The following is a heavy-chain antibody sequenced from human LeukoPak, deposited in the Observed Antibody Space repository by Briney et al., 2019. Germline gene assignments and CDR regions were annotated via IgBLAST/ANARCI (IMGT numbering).Heavy chain of an antibody. CDR1: GYTFTSYG. CDR2: ISAYNGNT. Sequence: GALVKVSCKASGYTFTSYGISWVRQAPGQGLEWMGWISAYNGNTNYAQKLQGRVTMTTDTSTSTAYMELRSLRSDDTAVYYCARYLKYGIAADYYYYGMDVWGQGTTVTVSS. D-gene: IGHD6-13*01. CDR3: ARYLKYGIAADYYYYGMDV. V-gene: IGHV1-18*01. J-gene: IGHJ6*02.